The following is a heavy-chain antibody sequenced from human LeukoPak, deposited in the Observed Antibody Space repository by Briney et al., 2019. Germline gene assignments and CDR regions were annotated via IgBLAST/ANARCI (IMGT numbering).Heavy chain of an antibody. CDR2: IWYDGSRK. V-gene: IGHV3-33*08. J-gene: IGHJ4*02. D-gene: IGHD3-22*01. CDR1: GFTFSRYA. Sequence: GGSLRLSCAASGFTFSRYAMHWVRQAPGKGLEWVAVIWYDGSRKYYGESVKGRFTISRDNSKNTLYLQMNSLRAEDTAVYYCARDPTAYYDSSGYYLNTIDFWGQGTLVTVSS. CDR3: ARDPTAYYDSSGYYLNTIDF.